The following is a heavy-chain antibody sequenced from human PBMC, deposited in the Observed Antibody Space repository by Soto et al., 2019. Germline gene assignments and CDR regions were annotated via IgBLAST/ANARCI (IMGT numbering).Heavy chain of an antibody. J-gene: IGHJ4*02. CDR1: AGAISSNY. CDR3: ARESGGTVSFDY. D-gene: IGHD3-10*01. CDR2: IYYGGST. V-gene: IGHV4-59*01. Sequence: ETLSLTCTVSAGAISSNYWSWFRQLPGNGLEWIGCIYYGGSTNSNPSLKSRGTVSIDTSENQFSLGLSSVTAADTAVYYCARESGGTVSFDYWGQGTLVTVS.